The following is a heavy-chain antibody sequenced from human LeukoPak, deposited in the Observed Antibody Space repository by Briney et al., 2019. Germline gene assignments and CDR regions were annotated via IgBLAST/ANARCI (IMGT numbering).Heavy chain of an antibody. Sequence: GGSLRLSCAASGFTFSSYAMSWVRQAPGKGLEWVSAISGSGGSTYYADSVKGRFTISRDNSKNTLYLQMNSLRAEDTAVYYCAKIQGFEELLAGYYYGMDVWGKGTTVTVSS. CDR3: AKIQGFEELLAGYYYGMDV. D-gene: IGHD3-10*01. J-gene: IGHJ6*04. CDR1: GFTFSSYA. CDR2: ISGSGGST. V-gene: IGHV3-23*01.